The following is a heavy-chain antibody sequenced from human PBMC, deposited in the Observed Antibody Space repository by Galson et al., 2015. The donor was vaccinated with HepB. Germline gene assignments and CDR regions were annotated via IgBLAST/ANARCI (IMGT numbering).Heavy chain of an antibody. V-gene: IGHV4-31*03. CDR1: GGSIRSADYY. CDR2: IYYSGST. D-gene: IGHD3-10*01. J-gene: IGHJ4*02. Sequence: TLSLTCTVSGGSIRSADYYWSWIRQHPGKGLEWIGYIYYSGSTYYNPSLKSRVTISVDTSKNQFSLRLSSVTAADTAVYYCARGTLPNYYASGSYRGAYYFDYWGRGSLVTVSS. CDR3: ARGTLPNYYASGSYRGAYYFDY.